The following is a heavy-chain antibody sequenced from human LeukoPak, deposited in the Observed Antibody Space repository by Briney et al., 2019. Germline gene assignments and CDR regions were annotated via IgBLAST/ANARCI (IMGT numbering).Heavy chain of an antibody. CDR2: IKQDGSEK. Sequence: GGSLRLSCAASGFTFSSYWMSWVRQAPGKGLEWVANIKQDGSEKYYVDSVKGRFTISRDNAKNSLYLQMNSLRAEDTAVYYCARDRRRMATISDYYYYMDVWGKGTTVTASS. CDR1: GFTFSSYW. J-gene: IGHJ6*03. D-gene: IGHD5-24*01. V-gene: IGHV3-7*01. CDR3: ARDRRRMATISDYYYYMDV.